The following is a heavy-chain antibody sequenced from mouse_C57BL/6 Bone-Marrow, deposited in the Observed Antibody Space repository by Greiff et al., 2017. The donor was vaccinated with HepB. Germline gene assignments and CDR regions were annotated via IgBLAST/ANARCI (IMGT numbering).Heavy chain of an antibody. CDR2: IDPETGGT. J-gene: IGHJ2*01. Sequence: QVHVKQSGAELVRPGASVTLSCKASGYTFTDYEMHWVKQTPVHGLEWIGAIDPETGGTAYNQKFKGKAILTADKSSSTAYMELRSLTSEDSAVYYCTRADYDYDEGYFDYWGQGTTLTVSS. CDR3: TRADYDYDEGYFDY. CDR1: GYTFTDYE. V-gene: IGHV1-15*01. D-gene: IGHD2-4*01.